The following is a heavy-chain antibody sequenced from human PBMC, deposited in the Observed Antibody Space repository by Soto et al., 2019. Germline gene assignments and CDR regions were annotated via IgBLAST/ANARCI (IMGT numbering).Heavy chain of an antibody. V-gene: IGHV5-51*01. Sequence: GESLKISCKGSGYSFTSYWIGWVRQMPGKGLEWMGIIYPGDSDTRYSPSFQGQGTISADKSISTAYQQWCRQKDSDTAMYYGARLCRSTSGPVACWGQGTMVTVSS. D-gene: IGHD1-1*01. CDR2: IYPGDSDT. CDR3: ARLCRSTSGPVAC. CDR1: GYSFTSYW. J-gene: IGHJ4*02.